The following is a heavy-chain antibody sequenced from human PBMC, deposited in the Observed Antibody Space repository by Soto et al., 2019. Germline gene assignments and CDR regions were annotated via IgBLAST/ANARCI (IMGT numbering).Heavy chain of an antibody. J-gene: IGHJ6*02. V-gene: IGHV1-69*06. Sequence: QVQLVQSGAEVKEPGSSVKLSCKASGGTFNSYAINWVRQAPGQGLEWMGEITPMFETANYAPKFQGRVTITADKSTHTAYMELRSLRSEDTAVYFCARTIVTVVFGGYSYYGMDVWGQGTTVTVSS. CDR3: ARTIVTVVFGGYSYYGMDV. CDR2: ITPMFETA. CDR1: GGTFNSYA. D-gene: IGHD2-15*01.